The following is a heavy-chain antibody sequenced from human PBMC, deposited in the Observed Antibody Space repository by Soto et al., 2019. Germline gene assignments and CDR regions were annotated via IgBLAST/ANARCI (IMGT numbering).Heavy chain of an antibody. CDR1: GGSISSYY. V-gene: IGHV4-59*08. Sequence: SETLSLTCTVSGGSISSYYWSWIRQPPGKGLEWIGYIYYSGSTNYNPSLKSRVTISVDTSKNQFSLKLSSVTAADTAVYYCARKETYYYDSSGYEEAFDIWGQGTMVTV. CDR3: ARKETYYYDSSGYEEAFDI. J-gene: IGHJ3*02. D-gene: IGHD3-22*01. CDR2: IYYSGST.